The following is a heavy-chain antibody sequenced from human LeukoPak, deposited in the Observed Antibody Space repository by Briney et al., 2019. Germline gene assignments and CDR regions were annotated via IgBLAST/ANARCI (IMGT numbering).Heavy chain of an antibody. CDR3: ATAVRYDFWSGYLLVY. CDR2: FDPEDGET. D-gene: IGHD3-3*01. CDR1: GYTLTELS. Sequence: ASVKVSCKVCGYTLTELSMHWVRQAPGKGLEWMGGFDPEDGETIYAQKFQGRVTMTEDTSTDTAYMELSSLRSEDTAVYYCATAVRYDFWSGYLLVYWGQGTLVTVSS. J-gene: IGHJ4*02. V-gene: IGHV1-24*01.